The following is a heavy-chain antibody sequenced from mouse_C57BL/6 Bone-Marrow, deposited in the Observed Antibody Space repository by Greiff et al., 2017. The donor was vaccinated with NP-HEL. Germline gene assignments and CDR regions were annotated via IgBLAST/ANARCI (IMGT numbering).Heavy chain of an antibody. CDR3: ARFASYYYGSSYDFDY. CDR2: IYPGSGST. J-gene: IGHJ2*01. D-gene: IGHD1-1*01. CDR1: GYTFTSYW. V-gene: IGHV1-55*01. Sequence: QVPLQQSGAELVKPGASVKMSCKASGYTFTSYWITWVQQRPGQGLEWIGDIYPGSGSTNYNEKFKSTATLTVDTSSSTAYMQLSSLTSKDTAVYDCARFASYYYGSSYDFDYWGQGTTLTVSS.